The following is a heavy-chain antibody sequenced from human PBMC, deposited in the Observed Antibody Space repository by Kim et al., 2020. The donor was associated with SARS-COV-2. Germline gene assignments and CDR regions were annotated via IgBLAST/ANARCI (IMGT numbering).Heavy chain of an antibody. V-gene: IGHV3-74*01. CDR2: INSDGSST. J-gene: IGHJ4*02. CDR1: GFTFSSYG. CDR3: ARDGYIVGAHYYFDY. D-gene: IGHD1-26*01. Sequence: GGSLRLSCAASGFTFSSYGMNWVRQAPGKGLEWVSRINSDGSSTNYADSVKGRFTISRDNAKNTLYLQMNSLRAEDTAVYYCARDGYIVGAHYYFDYWGQGTLVTVSS.